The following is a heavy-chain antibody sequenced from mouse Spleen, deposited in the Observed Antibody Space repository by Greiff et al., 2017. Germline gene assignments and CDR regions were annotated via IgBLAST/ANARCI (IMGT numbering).Heavy chain of an antibody. D-gene: IGHD1-1*01. V-gene: IGHV5-17*01. Sequence: EVHLVESGGGLVKPGGSLKLSCAASGFTFSDYGMHWVRQAPEKGLEWVAYISSGSSTIYYADTVKGRFTISRDNAKNTLFLQMTSLRSEDTAMYYCARRITTVVDYAMDYWGQGTSVTVSS. CDR3: ARRITTVVDYAMDY. CDR2: ISSGSSTI. J-gene: IGHJ4*01. CDR1: GFTFSDYG.